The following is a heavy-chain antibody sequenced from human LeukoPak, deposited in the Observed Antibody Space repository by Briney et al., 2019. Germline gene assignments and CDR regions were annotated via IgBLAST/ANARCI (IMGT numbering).Heavy chain of an antibody. CDR1: VYTFTSYG. Sequence: ASVKVSCKASVYTFTSYGINWVRHAPGHPLEWIGWISGYNGHSKYVQKMQGRVTMTTDTSTNTAYMELRSLRSDNTAVYYCARGPGIDVAGVFDYWGQGSLVTVSS. CDR3: ARGPGIDVAGVFDY. J-gene: IGHJ4*02. V-gene: IGHV1-18*04. D-gene: IGHD6-19*01. CDR2: ISGYNGHS.